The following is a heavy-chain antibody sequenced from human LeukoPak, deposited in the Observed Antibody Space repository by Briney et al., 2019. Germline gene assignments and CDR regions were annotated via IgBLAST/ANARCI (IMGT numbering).Heavy chain of an antibody. Sequence: GGSLRLSCAESRFTFSTYGMHWVRQAPGKGLEWVSFIRLDGVTTYHADSVKGGFTISRDNSKNTLYLQMNSLRTEDTAMYYCAKGYDTRHWGQGTLVIVSS. J-gene: IGHJ1*01. CDR1: RFTFSTYG. D-gene: IGHD3-9*01. CDR3: AKGYDTRH. CDR2: IRLDGVTT. V-gene: IGHV3-30*02.